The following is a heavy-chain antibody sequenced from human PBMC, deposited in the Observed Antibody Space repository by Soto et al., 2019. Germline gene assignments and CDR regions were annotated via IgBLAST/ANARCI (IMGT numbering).Heavy chain of an antibody. CDR2: ISYSGST. J-gene: IGHJ6*02. V-gene: IGHV4-30-4*01. Sequence: SETLSLTCSISGASISSDDYYWSWFRQPPWKGLEWIGYISYSGSTYYNPSLKSRITISVDTSKTQFSLILSSVTAADTAVFYCAREVNNYYGMDVWGQGTTVTVSS. CDR1: GASISSDDYY. CDR3: AREVNNYYGMDV.